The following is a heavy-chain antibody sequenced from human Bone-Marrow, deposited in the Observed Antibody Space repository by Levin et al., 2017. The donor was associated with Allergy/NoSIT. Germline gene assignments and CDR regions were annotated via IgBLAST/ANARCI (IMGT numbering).Heavy chain of an antibody. CDR1: GGSISSYY. V-gene: IGHV4-59*08. CDR3: ARTKQLRNPWFDP. CDR2: IYYSGST. D-gene: IGHD6-6*01. Sequence: GSLRLSCTVSGGSISSYYWSWIRQPPGKGLEWIGYIYYSGSTNYNPSLKSRVTISVDTSKNQFSLKLSSVTAADTAVYYCARTKQLRNPWFDPWGQGTLVTVSS. J-gene: IGHJ5*02.